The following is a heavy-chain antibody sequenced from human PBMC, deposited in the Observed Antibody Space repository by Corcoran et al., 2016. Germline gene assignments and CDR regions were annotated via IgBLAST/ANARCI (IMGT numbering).Heavy chain of an antibody. V-gene: IGHV4-38-2*02. CDR1: SYSISSGYY. CDR2: FHHSGST. J-gene: IGHJ6*02. Sequence: QVQLQESGPGLVKPSETLSLTCTVSSYSISSGYYWGWIRQPPGKGLEWIGSFHHSGSTHYNPSLKSRVTISVDTSKNQFSLKLTSVTAADTAVYDCARDPTYDYVWGSYRYYGVDVWGRGTTVTVSS. D-gene: IGHD3-16*02. CDR3: ARDPTYDYVWGSYRYYGVDV.